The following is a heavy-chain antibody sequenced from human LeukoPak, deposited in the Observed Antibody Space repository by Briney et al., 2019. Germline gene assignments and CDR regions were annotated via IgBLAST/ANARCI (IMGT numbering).Heavy chain of an antibody. CDR1: GGTFSSYA. CDR3: ARDGPRDYYDSSGYYPGDFDY. V-gene: IGHV1-69*04. J-gene: IGHJ4*02. CDR2: IIPILGIA. Sequence: ASVKVSCKASGGTFSSYAISWVRQAPGQGLEWMGRIIPILGIANYAQKFQGRVTITADKSTSTAYMELSSLRSEGTAVYYCARDGPRDYYDSSGYYPGDFDYWGQGTLVTVSS. D-gene: IGHD3-22*01.